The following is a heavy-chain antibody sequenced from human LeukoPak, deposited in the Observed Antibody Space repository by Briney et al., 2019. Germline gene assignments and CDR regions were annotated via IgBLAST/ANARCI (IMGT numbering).Heavy chain of an antibody. CDR3: ATPLDYYDSSGYHQGGD. CDR1: GFTVSSNY. CDR2: IYSGGST. J-gene: IGHJ4*02. Sequence: GGSLRLSCAASGFTVSSNYMSWVRQAPGKGLEWVSVIYSGGSTYYADSVRGRFTISRDNSKNTLYLQMNSLGAEDTAVYYCATPLDYYDSSGYHQGGDWGQGTLVTVSS. D-gene: IGHD3-22*01. V-gene: IGHV3-53*01.